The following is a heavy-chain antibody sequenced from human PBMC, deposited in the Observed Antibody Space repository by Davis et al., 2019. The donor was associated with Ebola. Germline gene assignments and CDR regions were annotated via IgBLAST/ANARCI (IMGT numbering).Heavy chain of an antibody. CDR1: GNTLTNFW. CDR2: VYPSGSDI. CDR3: VRLDTGSNQKVDY. Sequence: GESLKISCRYSGNTLTNFWIGWVRQMPGKGLEWMGLVYPSGSDIRYSPSFGGQVTISIDKSINTAYLQWGGLKASDSAMYYCVRLDTGSNQKVDYWGQGTLVTVSS. D-gene: IGHD1-26*01. V-gene: IGHV5-51*01. J-gene: IGHJ4*02.